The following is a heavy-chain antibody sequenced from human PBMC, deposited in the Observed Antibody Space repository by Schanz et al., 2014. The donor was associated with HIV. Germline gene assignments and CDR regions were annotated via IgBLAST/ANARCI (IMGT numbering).Heavy chain of an antibody. Sequence: EVQLLESGGDLVQPGGSLRLFCAASGFTFSSYAMHWVRQAPGKGLVWVSRINSDGSSTNYADSVKGRFTISRDNAKNTVYLQMNSLRAEDTAVYYCAKTGWSQGNYYYYYGMDVWGQGTTVTISS. CDR1: GFTFSSYA. V-gene: IGHV3-74*02. D-gene: IGHD3-3*01. CDR3: AKTGWSQGNYYYYYGMDV. CDR2: INSDGSST. J-gene: IGHJ6*02.